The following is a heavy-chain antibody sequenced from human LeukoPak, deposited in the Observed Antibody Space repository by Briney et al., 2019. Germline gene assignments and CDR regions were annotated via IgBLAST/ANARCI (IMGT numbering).Heavy chain of an antibody. Sequence: SETLSLTCTVSGGSISSYYWSWIRQPPGKGLEWIGYIYYSGSTNYNPSLKGRVTISVDTSKNQFSLKLSSVTAADTAVYYCARQVGGDFDYWGQGTLVTVSS. CDR2: IYYSGST. V-gene: IGHV4-59*08. J-gene: IGHJ4*02. D-gene: IGHD2-21*01. CDR1: GGSISSYY. CDR3: ARQVGGDFDY.